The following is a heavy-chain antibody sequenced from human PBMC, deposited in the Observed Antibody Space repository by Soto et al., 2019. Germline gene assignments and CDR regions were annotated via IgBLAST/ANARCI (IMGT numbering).Heavy chain of an antibody. CDR1: GDSVSVNSAA. J-gene: IGHJ4*02. V-gene: IGHV6-1*01. D-gene: IGHD3-16*01. CDR2: TYYRSSWYN. Sequence: SQTLSLTCVISGDSVSVNSAAWNWIRQSPSRGLECLGRTYYRSSWYNDYAVSVKSRITVTPDTSKNQFSLHLNSVTPEDTAVYSGERESPYYVSSDSNLDYWGQGALVTFPS. CDR3: ERESPYYVSSDSNLDY.